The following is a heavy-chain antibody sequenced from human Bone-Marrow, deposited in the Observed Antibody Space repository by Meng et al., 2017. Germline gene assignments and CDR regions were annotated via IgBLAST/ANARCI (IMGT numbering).Heavy chain of an antibody. CDR2: IYNSGST. CDR1: GGSISSGDYY. D-gene: IGHD2-21*01. J-gene: IGHJ4*02. CDR3: AREGRSHQVGVSVY. Sequence: QVQLQESGQGLVKPSQTLSLTSTVSGGSISSGDYYWSWIRQPPGKGLEWIGYIYNSGSTYYNPSLKSRVTISVDTSKNQFSLKLRFVTAADTAVYYCAREGRSHQVGVSVYWGQGNLVTVSS. V-gene: IGHV4-30-4*01.